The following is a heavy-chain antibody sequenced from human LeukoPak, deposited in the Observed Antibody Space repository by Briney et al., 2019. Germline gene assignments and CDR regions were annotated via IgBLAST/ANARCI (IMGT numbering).Heavy chain of an antibody. J-gene: IGHJ4*02. Sequence: SETLSLTCTVSGGSISSYYWSWIRQPPGKGLEWIGYIYYSGSTNYNPSLKSRVTISVDTSKNQFSLKLSSVTAADTAVYYCARGGDILTGYLDYWDQGTLVTVSS. V-gene: IGHV4-59*01. D-gene: IGHD3-9*01. CDR2: IYYSGST. CDR3: ARGGDILTGYLDY. CDR1: GGSISSYY.